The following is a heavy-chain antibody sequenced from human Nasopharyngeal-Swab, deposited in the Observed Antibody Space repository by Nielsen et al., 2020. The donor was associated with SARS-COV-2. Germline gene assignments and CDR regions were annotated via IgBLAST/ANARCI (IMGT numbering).Heavy chain of an antibody. CDR3: AGESGPNGFDI. D-gene: IGHD2-15*01. V-gene: IGHV3-7*01. CDR2: INGDGSAR. CDR1: GFTFSSFW. Sequence: GESLKISCVGTGFTFSSFWMNWVHQAPGKGLEWVANINGDGSARFYVDSVRGRFTVSRDNAKNSLYLQMNNLRVEDSALYYCAGESGPNGFDIWGQGAMITVSS. J-gene: IGHJ3*02.